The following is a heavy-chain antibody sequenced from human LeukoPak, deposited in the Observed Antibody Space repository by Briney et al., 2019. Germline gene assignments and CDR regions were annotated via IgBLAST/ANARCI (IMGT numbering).Heavy chain of an antibody. CDR2: INHSASY. CDR1: GGSFSGHY. CDR3: TRPRYGSGSLDT. Sequence: SETLSLTCAVYGGSFSGHYWTWIRQPPGKGLEWIREINHSASYTANPSHNNRDIISVDTSKNQCSLKMSSVTAATAAVYYCTRPRYGSGSLDTWGQGTLVTVSS. J-gene: IGHJ5*01. D-gene: IGHD3-10*01. V-gene: IGHV4-34*01.